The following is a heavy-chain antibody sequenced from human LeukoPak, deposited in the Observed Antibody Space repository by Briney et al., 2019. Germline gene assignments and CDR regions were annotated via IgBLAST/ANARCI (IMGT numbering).Heavy chain of an antibody. D-gene: IGHD6-6*01. J-gene: IGHJ6*02. CDR1: GGSISSYY. V-gene: IGHV4-59*08. CDR2: IYYSGST. CDR3: ASGEYSSSRYYYYYYGMDV. Sequence: SSETLSLTCTVSGGSISSYYWSWIRQPPGKGLEWIGYIYYSGSTNYNPSLKSRVTISVDTSKNQFSLKLSSVTAADTAVYYCASGEYSSSRYYYYYYGMDVWGQGTTVTVSS.